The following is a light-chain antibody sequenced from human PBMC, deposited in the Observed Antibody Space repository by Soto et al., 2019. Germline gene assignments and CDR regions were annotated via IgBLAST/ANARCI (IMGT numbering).Light chain of an antibody. V-gene: IGKV3-20*01. CDR2: GAS. J-gene: IGKJ4*01. CDR3: QQYDTSLPYT. Sequence: EIVLTQSPGTLSLSPGDRATLSCEASQSVNNNYLAWYQHKPGQAPRLLIYGASSRATGIPDRFSGSGSGTDFTLTIRRLEPEDFAVYYCQQYDTSLPYTFGGGTKVELK. CDR1: QSVNNNY.